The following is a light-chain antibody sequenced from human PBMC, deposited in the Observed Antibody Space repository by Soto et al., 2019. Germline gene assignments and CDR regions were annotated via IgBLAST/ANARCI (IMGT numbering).Light chain of an antibody. CDR2: DVS. Sequence: QSALTQRASVSGSPGQSITISCTGTSSDVGAYNYVSWYQQHPGKAPKLLIYDVSTRPSGVSNRFSGSKSGNTASLTISGLQAEDDADYYCSSYTRSSTLVVFGGGTKLTVL. CDR3: SSYTRSSTLVV. V-gene: IGLV2-14*03. J-gene: IGLJ2*01. CDR1: SSDVGAYNY.